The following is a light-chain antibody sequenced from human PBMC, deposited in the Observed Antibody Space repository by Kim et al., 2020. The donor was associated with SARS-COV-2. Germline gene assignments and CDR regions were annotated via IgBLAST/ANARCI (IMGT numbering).Light chain of an antibody. J-gene: IGKJ5*01. CDR1: QSFSSW. Sequence: DIQMTQSPSTLSASVGDRVTITCRASQSFSSWLAWYQQKPGKVPKLLIYKTSTLESGVPSRFSGSGSGTEFTLTISSLQPDDFATYYCQHYNKVTITLVQGTRRGIK. CDR3: QHYNKVTIT. V-gene: IGKV1-5*03. CDR2: KTS.